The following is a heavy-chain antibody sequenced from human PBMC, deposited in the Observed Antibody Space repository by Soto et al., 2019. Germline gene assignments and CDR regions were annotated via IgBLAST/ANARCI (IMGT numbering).Heavy chain of an antibody. V-gene: IGHV1-3*01. J-gene: IGHJ3*02. CDR3: ARDGVLIWFGETHPDFDI. Sequence: QVQLVQSGAEVKKPGASVKVSCKASGYTFTSYAMHWVRQAPGQRLEWMGWINAGNGNTKYSQKFQGRVTITRDTTASTGYMELSSLRSEDTAVYYCARDGVLIWFGETHPDFDIWGQGTMVTVSS. CDR2: INAGNGNT. CDR1: GYTFTSYA. D-gene: IGHD3-10*01.